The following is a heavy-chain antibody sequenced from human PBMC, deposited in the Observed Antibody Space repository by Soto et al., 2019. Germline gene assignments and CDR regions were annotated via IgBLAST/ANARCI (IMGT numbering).Heavy chain of an antibody. CDR1: GYIFTNYY. CDR3: ARGIAVAIPAGIDS. CDR2: IYPSGSST. J-gene: IGHJ4*02. D-gene: IGHD6-19*01. V-gene: IGHV1-46*01. Sequence: ASVKVSCKASGYIFTNYYIHWVRQAPGQGLEWMGLIYPSGSSTSYTQKFQGRVTMTRDTSTSTVHMELSSLRAEDTAVYYCARGIAVAIPAGIDSWGQGTLVTLSS.